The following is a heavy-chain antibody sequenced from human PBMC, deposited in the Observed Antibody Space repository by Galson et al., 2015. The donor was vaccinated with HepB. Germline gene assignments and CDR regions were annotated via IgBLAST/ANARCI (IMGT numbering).Heavy chain of an antibody. D-gene: IGHD5-12*01. V-gene: IGHV3-23*01. CDR2: ISGSGDGT. CDR1: GFIFSSYD. Sequence: LRLSCAASGFIFSSYDMSWVRQAPGKGLEWVSAISGSGDGTDYADSVKGRFTISRDNSKNTVYLQMNSLRAEDTAVYYCAINPRWLVYAADHWGQGTLVTVSS. CDR3: AINPRWLVYAADH. J-gene: IGHJ4*02.